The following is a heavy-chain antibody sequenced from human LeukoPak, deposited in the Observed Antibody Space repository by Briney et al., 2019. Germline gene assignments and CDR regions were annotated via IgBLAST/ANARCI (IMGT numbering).Heavy chain of an antibody. CDR2: ISGSGVGT. D-gene: IGHD6-13*01. Sequence: GGSLRLSCAATGFTFSSYAMSWVRQAPGKGLDWVSAISGSGVGTYSADSVKGRFTISRDSSKNTLYLQMNSLRAEDTAVYYCAKDGVAAAGSNYFDYWGQGTLVTVSS. V-gene: IGHV3-23*01. J-gene: IGHJ4*02. CDR3: AKDGVAAAGSNYFDY. CDR1: GFTFSSYA.